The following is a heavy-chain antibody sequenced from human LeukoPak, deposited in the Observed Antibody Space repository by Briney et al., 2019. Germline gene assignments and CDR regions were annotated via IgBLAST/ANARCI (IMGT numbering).Heavy chain of an antibody. D-gene: IGHD1-26*01. CDR1: GLTFSSYA. Sequence: GGSLRPSCAASGLTFSSYAMSWVRQAPGKGLEWVSSISYSGAITYHADPVKGRFTISRDNSKNTLYLQMNSLRAEDTAIYYCAKGGINYFDYWGQGTLVTVSS. V-gene: IGHV3-23*01. J-gene: IGHJ4*02. CDR3: AKGGINYFDY. CDR2: ISYSGAIT.